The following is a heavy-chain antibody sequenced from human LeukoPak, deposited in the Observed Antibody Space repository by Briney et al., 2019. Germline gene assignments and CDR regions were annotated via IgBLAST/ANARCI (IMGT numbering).Heavy chain of an antibody. J-gene: IGHJ3*01. CDR3: ARGPQVGAFDL. V-gene: IGHV1-69*13. Sequence: ASVKVSCKAAGGTISNYVISWLRQAPGQGLEWMGGIIPIFTTANYAQKFQGRVTITADESTSTAYMELSSLRSEDTAVYYCARGPQVGAFDLWGQGTMVTVSS. D-gene: IGHD1-26*01. CDR2: IIPIFTTA. CDR1: GGTISNYV.